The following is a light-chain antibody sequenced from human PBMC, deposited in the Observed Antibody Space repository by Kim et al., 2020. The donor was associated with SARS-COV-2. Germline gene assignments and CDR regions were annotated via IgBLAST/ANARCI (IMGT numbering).Light chain of an antibody. CDR2: LGS. Sequence: PDSMSCRASQSLLQSTGYDYLDWYLQKPGQSLQLLIYLGSNRASGVPDRFSGSGSRTDFTLKISRVEAEDVGVYYCMQTLQTPLSFGQGTKVDIK. CDR3: MQTLQTPLS. J-gene: IGKJ1*01. CDR1: QSLLQSTGYDY. V-gene: IGKV2-28*01.